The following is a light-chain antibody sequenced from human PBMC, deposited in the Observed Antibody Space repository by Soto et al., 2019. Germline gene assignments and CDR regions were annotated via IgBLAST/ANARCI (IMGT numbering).Light chain of an antibody. V-gene: IGKV1-17*01. CDR3: QQYNSQST. CDR1: QGIRND. J-gene: IGKJ1*01. CDR2: TAS. Sequence: IQMTQSPSSLSASVGDRVTITCRASQGIRNDLGWYQQKPGKAPKLLIYTASNLESGVPTRFRGSGSGTEFTLTITSLQPDDFATYYCQQYNSQSTFGQGTKV.